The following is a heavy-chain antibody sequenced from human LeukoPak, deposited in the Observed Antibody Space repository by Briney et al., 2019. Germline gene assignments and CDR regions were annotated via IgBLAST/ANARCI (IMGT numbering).Heavy chain of an antibody. D-gene: IGHD5-18*01. Sequence: ASVKVSCKASGYTFTSYGISWVRQAPGQGLEWMGWISAYNGNTNYAQKLLGRVTMTTDTSTSTAYMELRSLRSDDTAVYYCARGPVDTAMVSDEFDYWGQGTLVTVSS. CDR2: ISAYNGNT. CDR3: ARGPVDTAMVSDEFDY. V-gene: IGHV1-18*01. CDR1: GYTFTSYG. J-gene: IGHJ4*02.